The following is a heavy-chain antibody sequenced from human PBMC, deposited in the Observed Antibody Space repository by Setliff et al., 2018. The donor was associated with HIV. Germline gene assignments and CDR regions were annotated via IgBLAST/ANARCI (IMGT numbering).Heavy chain of an antibody. CDR2: INTNTGNP. J-gene: IGHJ5*02. D-gene: IGHD4-17*01. Sequence: GASVKVSCKASGYTFTRNAMNWVRQAPGQGLEWMGWINTNTGNPMYAQAFTGRFVFSVGTSVTTAYLQISSLKADDTAVYYCARALYGDYGGDINWLDPWGQGTLVTVSS. CDR1: GYTFTRNA. V-gene: IGHV7-4-1*02. CDR3: ARALYGDYGGDINWLDP.